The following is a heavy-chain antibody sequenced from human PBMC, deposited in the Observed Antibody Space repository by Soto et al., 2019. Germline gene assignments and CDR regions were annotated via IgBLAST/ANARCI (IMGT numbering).Heavy chain of an antibody. Sequence: PVGSLRLSCAASGFTFSSYWMSWVRQAPGKGLEWVANIKQDGSEKYYVDSVKGRFTISRDNAKNSLYLQMNSLRAEDTAVYYCARDQGYCSSTSCYSDYFDYWGQGTLVTVSS. CDR3: ARDQGYCSSTSCYSDYFDY. CDR1: GFTFSSYW. V-gene: IGHV3-7*03. J-gene: IGHJ4*02. CDR2: IKQDGSEK. D-gene: IGHD2-2*02.